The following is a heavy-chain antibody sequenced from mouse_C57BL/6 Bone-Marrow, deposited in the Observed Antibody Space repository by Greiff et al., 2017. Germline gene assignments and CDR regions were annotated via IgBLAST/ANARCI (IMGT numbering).Heavy chain of an antibody. CDR2: IYPRDGST. D-gene: IGHD3-2*02. J-gene: IGHJ2*01. V-gene: IGHV1-85*01. CDR1: GYTFTSYD. CDR3: ASLRGDVDY. Sequence: VQLQQSGPELVKPGASVKLSCKASGYTFTSYDINWVKQRPGPGLEWIGWIYPRDGSTKYTEMFKGKATLTVDTSSSTAYMELHSLTSEDSAVYFCASLRGDVDYWGQGTTLTVSS.